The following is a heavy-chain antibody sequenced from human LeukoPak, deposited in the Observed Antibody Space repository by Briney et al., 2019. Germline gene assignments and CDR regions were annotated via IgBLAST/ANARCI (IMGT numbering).Heavy chain of an antibody. J-gene: IGHJ4*02. V-gene: IGHV3-48*01. CDR1: GFTFSSYS. CDR2: ISSSSSTI. D-gene: IGHD3-3*01. Sequence: GGSLRLSCAASGFTFSSYSMNWVRQAPGKGLEWVSYISSSSSTIYYADSVKGRFTISRDNAKNSLYLQMNSLRAEDTAVYYCAGPVDFWSGYLNGYWGQGTLVTVSS. CDR3: AGPVDFWSGYLNGY.